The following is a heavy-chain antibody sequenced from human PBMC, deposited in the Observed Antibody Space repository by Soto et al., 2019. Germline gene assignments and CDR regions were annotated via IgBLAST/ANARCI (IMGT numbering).Heavy chain of an antibody. CDR2: INQNEGEK. CDR1: GFTFRNYW. Sequence: EVHLAESGGGLVQPGGSLRVSCTASGFTFRNYWMTWVRQAPGKGLEWVANINQNEGEKYYVDSVKGRFTISRDNAYNSLYLEMDILRVDDSAVYFCARGRPPSSGGNFDSWGQGTLVSVSS. J-gene: IGHJ4*02. D-gene: IGHD3-10*01. V-gene: IGHV3-7*01. CDR3: ARGRPPSSGGNFDS.